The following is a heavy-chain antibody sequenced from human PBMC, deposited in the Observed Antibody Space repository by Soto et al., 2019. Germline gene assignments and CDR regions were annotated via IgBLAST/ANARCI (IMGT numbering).Heavy chain of an antibody. Sequence: SETLSLSCAVSGGSISSSNWWSWVRQPPGKGLEWIGEIYHSGSTNYNPSLKSRVTISVDKSKNQFSLKLSSVTAADTAVYYCARAVSYGYYFDYWGQGTLVTVSS. D-gene: IGHD5-18*01. J-gene: IGHJ4*02. CDR3: ARAVSYGYYFDY. CDR1: GGSISSSNW. CDR2: IYHSGST. V-gene: IGHV4-4*02.